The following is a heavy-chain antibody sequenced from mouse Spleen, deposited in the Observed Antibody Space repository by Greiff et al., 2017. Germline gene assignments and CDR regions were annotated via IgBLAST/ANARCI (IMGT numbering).Heavy chain of an antibody. CDR1: GYTFTTYP. V-gene: IGHV1-47*01. CDR3: ARGYYDGSYYFDY. CDR2: FHPYNDDT. Sequence: QVQLQQSGAELMKPGASVKLSCKATGYTFTTYPIEWMKQNHGKSLEWIGNFHPYNDDTKYNEKFKGKATLTVEKSSSTVYLELSRLTSDDSAVYYCARGYYDGSYYFDYWGQGTTLTVSS. J-gene: IGHJ2*01. D-gene: IGHD1-1*01.